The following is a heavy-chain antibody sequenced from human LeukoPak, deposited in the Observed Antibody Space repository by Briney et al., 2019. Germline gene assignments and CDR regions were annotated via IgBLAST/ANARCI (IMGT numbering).Heavy chain of an antibody. V-gene: IGHV3-30*02. CDR1: GFTFSSSG. CDR2: ISYDGSNR. J-gene: IGHJ4*02. Sequence: PGGSLRLSCAASGFTFSSSGMHWVRQAPGKGLEWGAFISYDGSNRYYADSVKGRFTISRDNSKNTLYLQMNSLRAEDTAVYYCAKETRGSYSDYWGQGTLVTVSS. CDR3: AKETRGSYSDY. D-gene: IGHD5-12*01.